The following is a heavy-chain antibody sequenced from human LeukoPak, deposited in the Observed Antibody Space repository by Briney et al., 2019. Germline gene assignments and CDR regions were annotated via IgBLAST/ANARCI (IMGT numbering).Heavy chain of an antibody. Sequence: GGSLRLSCVGSGFTSIAYALTWVRQAPGKGPEWVAHIKENGNEQYYAESVKGRFTISRDNVKQSLGLQMSSLRVDDTAVYYCARGPGDFDGSDIWGQGTMVTVSS. D-gene: IGHD1-14*01. V-gene: IGHV3-7*01. CDR1: GFTSIAYA. J-gene: IGHJ3*02. CDR2: IKENGNEQ. CDR3: ARGPGDFDGSDI.